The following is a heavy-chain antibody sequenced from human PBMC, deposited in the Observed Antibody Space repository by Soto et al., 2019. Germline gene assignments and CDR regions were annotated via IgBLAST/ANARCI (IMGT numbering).Heavy chain of an antibody. CDR1: GYGFDNYW. D-gene: IGHD1-26*01. CDR3: VRYRSRDYYYGMDV. Sequence: GESLKISCKGSGYGFDNYWIGWVRQMPGKGLEWMAIIYPGDSDRRYSPSFQGQVTISADQSISTAYLQWSSLKASDTANYYCVRYRSRDYYYGMDVWGQGTTVTVSS. V-gene: IGHV5-51*01. J-gene: IGHJ6*02. CDR2: IYPGDSDR.